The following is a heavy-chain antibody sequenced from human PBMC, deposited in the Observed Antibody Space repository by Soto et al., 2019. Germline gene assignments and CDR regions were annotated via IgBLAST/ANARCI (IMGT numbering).Heavy chain of an antibody. D-gene: IGHD6-13*01. J-gene: IGHJ4*02. V-gene: IGHV4-4*07. CDR2: IYTSGST. Sequence: PSETLSLTCTVSGGSISSYYWSWIRQPAGKGLEWIGRIYTSGSTNYNPSLKSRVTMSVDTSKNQFSLKLSSVTAADTAVYYCARDSPTRIAAAGTFDYWGQGTLVTVSS. CDR1: GGSISSYY. CDR3: ARDSPTRIAAAGTFDY.